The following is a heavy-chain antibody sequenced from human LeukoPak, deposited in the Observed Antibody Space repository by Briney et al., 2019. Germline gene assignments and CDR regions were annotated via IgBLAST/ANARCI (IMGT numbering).Heavy chain of an antibody. D-gene: IGHD3-9*01. V-gene: IGHV4-4*07. CDR3: ARDLLPFDWFDLGHWFDP. J-gene: IGHJ5*02. Sequence: SETLSLTCTVSGGSISSYYWSWIRQPAGKGLEWIGRIYTSGSTNYNPSLKSRVTMSVDTSKNQFSLKLSSVTAADTAVYYCARDLLPFDWFDLGHWFDPWGQGTLVTVSS. CDR1: GGSISSYY. CDR2: IYTSGST.